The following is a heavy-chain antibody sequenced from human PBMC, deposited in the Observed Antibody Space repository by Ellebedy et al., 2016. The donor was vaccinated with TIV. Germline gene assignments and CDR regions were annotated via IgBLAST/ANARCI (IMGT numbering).Heavy chain of an antibody. CDR1: GFTFSDHY. J-gene: IGHJ4*02. V-gene: IGHV3-72*01. CDR2: SRNKAKSYNT. Sequence: PGGSLRLSCAVSGFTFSDHYMDWVRLAPGKGPEWVGRSRNKAKSYNTDYAASVKVRFTISRDDSKNSLYLQMNSLKTEDTAIYYCARDTTSDYWGQGALVTISS. CDR3: ARDTTSDY. D-gene: IGHD1-1*01.